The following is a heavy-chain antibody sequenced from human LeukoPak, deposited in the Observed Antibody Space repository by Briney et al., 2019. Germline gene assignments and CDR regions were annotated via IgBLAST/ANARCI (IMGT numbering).Heavy chain of an antibody. CDR1: VDSFSDHY. J-gene: IGHJ4*02. CDR2: IHHSGST. D-gene: IGHD3-22*01. CDR3: ARGSSGYLRY. V-gene: IGHV4-34*01. Sequence: PSETLYLTCAVYVDSFSDHYWTWIRQPPGKGLEWIGEIHHSGSTNYRLSLKSRVSISVDTSKNQFSLKLSSVTAADTAVYYCARGSSGYLRYWGQGTLVTVSS.